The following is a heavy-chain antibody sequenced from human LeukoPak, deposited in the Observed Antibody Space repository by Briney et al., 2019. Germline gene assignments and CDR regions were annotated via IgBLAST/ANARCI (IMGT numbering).Heavy chain of an antibody. V-gene: IGHV5-51*01. D-gene: IGHD6-19*01. CDR1: GYMFTSYW. CDR2: IYPGDSDT. Sequence: GESLKISCNGSGYMFTSYWIAWVRQMPGKGLEWMVSIYPGDSDTRYSPSFQGQVTISADKSITTAYLQWSSLKASDTAMYYCATPQVSGWNFDYWGQGTLVTVSS. J-gene: IGHJ4*02. CDR3: ATPQVSGWNFDY.